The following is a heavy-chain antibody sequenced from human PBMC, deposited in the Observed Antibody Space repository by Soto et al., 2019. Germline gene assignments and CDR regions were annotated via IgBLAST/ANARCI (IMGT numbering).Heavy chain of an antibody. J-gene: IGHJ6*02. CDR2: IYYSGST. V-gene: IGHV4-30-4*01. CDR1: GGSISSGDYY. CDR3: ARAVHDYGDYGYYYYGMDV. D-gene: IGHD4-17*01. Sequence: QVQLQESGPGLVKPSQTLSLTCTVSGGSISSGDYYWSWIRQPPGKGLEWIGYIYYSGSTYYNPYLKSRVTISVDTSKNQCSLKLSSVTAADTAVYYCARAVHDYGDYGYYYYGMDVWGQGTTVTVSS.